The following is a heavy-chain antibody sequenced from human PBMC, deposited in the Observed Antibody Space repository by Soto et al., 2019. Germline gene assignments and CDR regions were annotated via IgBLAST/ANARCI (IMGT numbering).Heavy chain of an antibody. V-gene: IGHV3-23*01. J-gene: IGHJ4*02. Sequence: EVQLLESGGGLVQPGGSLRLSCAASGFTFSTNGMSWVRQAPGKGLEWVSAISGSGSTTYYADSVKGRFTISRDNSKNTLDLQMHSLRGEDTAVYFCSKANYDGSGRSSFFDYWGQGALVTFSP. D-gene: IGHD3-10*01. CDR3: SKANYDGSGRSSFFDY. CDR2: ISGSGSTT. CDR1: GFTFSTNG.